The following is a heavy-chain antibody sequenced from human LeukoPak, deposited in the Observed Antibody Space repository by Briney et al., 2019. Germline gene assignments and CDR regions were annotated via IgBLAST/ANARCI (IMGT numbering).Heavy chain of an antibody. CDR3: AKVRLAVAGTLGYLDY. CDR1: GFTFDDYG. Sequence: GGSLRLSCAASGFTFDDYGMSWVRQAPGKGLEWVSAISGSGGSTYYADSVKGRFTISRDNSKNTLYLQMNSLRAEDTAVYYCAKVRLAVAGTLGYLDYWGQGTLVTVSS. CDR2: ISGSGGST. D-gene: IGHD6-19*01. V-gene: IGHV3-23*01. J-gene: IGHJ4*02.